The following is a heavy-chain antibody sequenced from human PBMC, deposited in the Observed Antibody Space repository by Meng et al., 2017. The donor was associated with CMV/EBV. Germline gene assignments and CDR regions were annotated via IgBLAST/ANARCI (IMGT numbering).Heavy chain of an antibody. CDR1: GYAFTAYY. CDR3: AADILRITAGDY. Sequence: ASVKVSCKTSGYAFTAYYIHWVRQAPGQGLEWMGGINPRTGGTDLAQRFQGSVTLTRDTSITTAYMEVRNLRSDDTAVYYCAADILRITAGDYWGQGTLVTVSS. CDR2: INPRTGGT. D-gene: IGHD3-16*01. J-gene: IGHJ4*02. V-gene: IGHV1-2*02.